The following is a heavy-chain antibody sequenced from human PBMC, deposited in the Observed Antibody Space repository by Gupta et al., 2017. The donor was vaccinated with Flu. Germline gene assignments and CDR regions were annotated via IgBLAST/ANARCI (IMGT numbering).Heavy chain of an antibody. D-gene: IGHD5-12*01. Sequence: GSLRLSCTVSRFPFRSYWMSWIRQAPGKGLEWVSNINQDGTTINYVDSVKGRFTISRDNAKNSLYLQIDSLRLDDTAIYYCARDRGWLQHDDWDQGLLVTVSS. J-gene: IGHJ4*02. CDR2: INQDGTTI. CDR1: RFPFRSYW. CDR3: ARDRGWLQHDD. V-gene: IGHV3-7*01.